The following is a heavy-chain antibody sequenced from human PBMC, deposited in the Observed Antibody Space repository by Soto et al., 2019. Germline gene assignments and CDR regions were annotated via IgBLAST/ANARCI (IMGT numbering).Heavy chain of an antibody. CDR1: GFTFSSYS. V-gene: IGHV3-21*01. CDR2: ISSSSSYI. D-gene: IGHD3-22*01. CDR3: ARGPYYYDSSGYQDAFDI. Sequence: GGSLRLSCAASGFTFSSYSMNWVRQAPGKGLEWVSSISSSSSYIYYADSVKGRFTISRDNAKNSLYLQMNSLRAEDTAVYYCARGPYYYDSSGYQDAFDIWGQGTMVTVSS. J-gene: IGHJ3*02.